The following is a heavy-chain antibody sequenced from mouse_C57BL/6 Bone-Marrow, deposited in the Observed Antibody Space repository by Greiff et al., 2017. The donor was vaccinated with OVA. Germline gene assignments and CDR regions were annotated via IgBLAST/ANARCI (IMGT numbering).Heavy chain of an antibody. J-gene: IGHJ2*01. CDR1: GFNIKDDY. Sequence: EVKLMESGAELVRPGASVKLSCTASGFNIKDDYMHWVKQRPEQGLEWIGWIDPENGDTEYASKFQGKATITADTSSNTAYLQLSSLTSEDTAVYYCTTNHYGSSPSYYFDYWGQGTTLTVSS. CDR2: IDPENGDT. V-gene: IGHV14-4*01. D-gene: IGHD1-1*01. CDR3: TTNHYGSSPSYYFDY.